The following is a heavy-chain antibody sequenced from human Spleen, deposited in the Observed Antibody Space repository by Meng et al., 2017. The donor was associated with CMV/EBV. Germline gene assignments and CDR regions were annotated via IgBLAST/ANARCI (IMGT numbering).Heavy chain of an antibody. D-gene: IGHD5-18*01. CDR3: ARGGYSYTYRYYFDY. J-gene: IGHJ4*02. Sequence: GGSLRLSCKGSGYSFSTYWIAWVRQMPGKGLECMGIIYPGDSDTKYSPSCQGQVTISADKTINTAYLKWSSLKASDTAMYYCARGGYSYTYRYYFDYWGLGTLVTVSS. CDR1: GYSFSTYW. V-gene: IGHV5-51*01. CDR2: IYPGDSDT.